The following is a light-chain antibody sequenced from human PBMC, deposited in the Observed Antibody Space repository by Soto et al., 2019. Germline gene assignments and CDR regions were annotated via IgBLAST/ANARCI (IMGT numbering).Light chain of an antibody. CDR1: QSISSW. Sequence: DIQMNQSPSTLSASVGDRVTITCRASQSISSWLAWYQQKPGKAPKLLIYDASSLESGVPSRFSGSGSGTEFTLTISSLQHDDFATYYCQQYNSYSPWTVGQGTKVEIK. CDR2: DAS. CDR3: QQYNSYSPWT. V-gene: IGKV1-5*01. J-gene: IGKJ1*01.